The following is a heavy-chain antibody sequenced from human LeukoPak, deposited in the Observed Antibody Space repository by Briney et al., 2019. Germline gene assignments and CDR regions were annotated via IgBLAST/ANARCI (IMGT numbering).Heavy chain of an antibody. CDR3: AREPPIKDYAMDV. J-gene: IGHJ6*02. CDR2: INSRSSSI. CDR1: GFTFNSYR. V-gene: IGHV3-48*02. Sequence: PGGSLRLSCAASGFTFNSYRMNWVRQAPGKGLEWISYINSRSSSIDYADSVKGRFTISRDNAKNSLYLQMNSLRDEDTAVYYCAREPPIKDYAMDVWGQGTTVIVSS. D-gene: IGHD1-14*01.